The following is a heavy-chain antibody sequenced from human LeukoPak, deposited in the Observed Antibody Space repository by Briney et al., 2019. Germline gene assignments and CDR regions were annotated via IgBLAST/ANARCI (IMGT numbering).Heavy chain of an antibody. D-gene: IGHD2-15*01. CDR2: ISSSSNYI. CDR1: GFTFSSYS. Sequence: GGSLRPSCAASGFTFSSYSMNWVRQAPGKGLEWVSSISSSSNYIYCADSLKGRFIISRDNAKNSLYLQMNSLRAEDTAVYYCARDHCSGGSCLDVWGKGTTVTVSS. V-gene: IGHV3-21*01. J-gene: IGHJ6*04. CDR3: ARDHCSGGSCLDV.